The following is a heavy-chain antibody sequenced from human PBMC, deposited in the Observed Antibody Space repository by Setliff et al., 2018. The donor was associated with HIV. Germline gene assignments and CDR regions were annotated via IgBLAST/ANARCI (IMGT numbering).Heavy chain of an antibody. CDR2: INPNSGGT. J-gene: IGHJ6*03. D-gene: IGHD3-9*01. CDR1: GYTFTGYY. CDR3: ARGPSLRYFDWLEDPYYYMDV. V-gene: IGHV1-2*02. Sequence: ASVKVSCKASGYTFTGYYIHWVRQAPGQGLEWMEWINPNSGGTNYAQKFQGRVTLTRDTSISTASMELSRLRSDDTAVYYCARGPSLRYFDWLEDPYYYMDVWGKGTTVTVSS.